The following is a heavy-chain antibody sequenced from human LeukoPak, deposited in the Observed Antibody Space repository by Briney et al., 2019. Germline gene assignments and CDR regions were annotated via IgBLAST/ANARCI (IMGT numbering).Heavy chain of an antibody. D-gene: IGHD1-26*01. CDR3: ARERMGGSFDY. Sequence: PGGSLRLSCAASGFTFSSYEMNWVRQAPGKGLEWVSYISSSGSTIYYADSVKGRFTISRDNAKNSLYLQMNSLRAEDTAVYYCARERMGGSFDYWGQGTLVTVSS. J-gene: IGHJ4*02. CDR1: GFTFSSYE. V-gene: IGHV3-48*03. CDR2: ISSSGSTI.